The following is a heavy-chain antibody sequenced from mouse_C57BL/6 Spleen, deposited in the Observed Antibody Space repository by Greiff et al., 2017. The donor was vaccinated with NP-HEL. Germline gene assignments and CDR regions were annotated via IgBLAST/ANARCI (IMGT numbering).Heavy chain of an antibody. D-gene: IGHD2-3*01. Sequence: VQLQQPGAELVKPGASVKLSCKASGYTFTSYWMHWVKQRPGQGLEWIGMIHPNSGSTNYNEKFKSKATLTVDKSSSTAYMQLSSLTSEDSAVYYCARGGYDGYYDYFDYWGQGTTLTVSS. V-gene: IGHV1-64*01. CDR3: ARGGYDGYYDYFDY. J-gene: IGHJ2*01. CDR2: IHPNSGST. CDR1: GYTFTSYW.